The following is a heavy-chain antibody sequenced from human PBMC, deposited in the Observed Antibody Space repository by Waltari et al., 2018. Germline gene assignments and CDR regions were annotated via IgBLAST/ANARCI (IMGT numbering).Heavy chain of an antibody. Sequence: QLVESGGGLVQPGGSLRLSCAASGFTFSGDWMRWVRQAPGKGPEWVANINQDGSEKYYVDSVKGRFTISRDNAKNSLYLQMNSLRAEDTAVYYCARPNPAFDIWGQGTMVTVSS. CDR1: GFTFSGDW. CDR3: ARPNPAFDI. V-gene: IGHV3-7*04. CDR2: INQDGSEK. D-gene: IGHD2-8*01. J-gene: IGHJ3*02.